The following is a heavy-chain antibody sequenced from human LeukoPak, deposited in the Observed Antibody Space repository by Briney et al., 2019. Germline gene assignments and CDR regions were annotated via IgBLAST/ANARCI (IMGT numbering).Heavy chain of an antibody. CDR2: IYSGGTT. J-gene: IGHJ4*02. CDR1: GFNVSANY. V-gene: IGHV3-53*01. D-gene: IGHD3-9*01. CDR3: AFSYYDILTGYSAFDY. Sequence: GGSITHSCAASGFNVSANYMSWVRQAPGKGLEWVSVIYSGGTTYYADSVKGRFTISRHNSKNTLYLQMNNLRAEDTAIYYCAFSYYDILTGYSAFDYWGQGTLVTVSS.